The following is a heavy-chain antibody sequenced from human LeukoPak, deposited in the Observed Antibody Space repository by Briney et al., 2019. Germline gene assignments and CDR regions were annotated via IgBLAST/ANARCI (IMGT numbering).Heavy chain of an antibody. D-gene: IGHD6-19*01. CDR2: ISAYNGNT. Sequence: ASVKVSCKASGYTCTSYGISWVRQAPGQGLEWMGWISAYNGNTNYAQKLQGRVTMTTDTSTSTAYMELRSLRSDDTAVYYCARASHIAVAGLFDYWGQGTLVTVSS. CDR1: GYTCTSYG. CDR3: ARASHIAVAGLFDY. V-gene: IGHV1-18*04. J-gene: IGHJ4*02.